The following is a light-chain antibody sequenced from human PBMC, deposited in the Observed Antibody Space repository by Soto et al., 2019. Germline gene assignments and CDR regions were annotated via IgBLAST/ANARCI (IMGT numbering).Light chain of an antibody. V-gene: IGKV1-16*01. CDR1: QPVTNY. J-gene: IGKJ5*01. CDR2: AAS. CDR3: PQYNSSPLT. Sequence: DIQMTQSPSSLSASVGDRVTITCRASQPVTNYLSWYQQKPGKAPKLLIYAASSLQSGVPSSFSGSGSGTDFTLTISRLQPEACATQYGPQYNSSPLTVGQGTRLE.